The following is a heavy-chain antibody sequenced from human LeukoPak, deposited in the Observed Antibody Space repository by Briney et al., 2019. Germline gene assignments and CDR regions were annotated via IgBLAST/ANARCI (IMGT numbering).Heavy chain of an antibody. CDR3: ARRSAASQQQLNWFDP. Sequence: KPSETLSLTCAVSGYSISSGYYWGWIRQPPGKGLEWIGSIYHSGSTYYNPSLKGRVTISVDTSKNQFSLKLSSVTAADTAVYYCARRSAASQQQLNWFDPWGQGTLVTVSS. CDR1: GYSISSGYY. CDR2: IYHSGST. D-gene: IGHD6-13*01. V-gene: IGHV4-38-2*01. J-gene: IGHJ5*02.